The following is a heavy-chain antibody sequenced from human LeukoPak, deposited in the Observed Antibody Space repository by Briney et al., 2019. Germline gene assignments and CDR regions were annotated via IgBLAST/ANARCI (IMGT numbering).Heavy chain of an antibody. D-gene: IGHD3-10*01. CDR1: GFTFDDYS. CDR2: INWNGGST. CDR3: AKDPGYYGSGSYQNWFDP. V-gene: IGHV3-20*04. J-gene: IGHJ5*02. Sequence: PGGSLRLSCTASGFTFDDYSMSWVRQVPGKGLEWVSGINWNGGSTGYADSVKGRFTISRDNSKNTLYLQMNSLRAEDTAVYYCAKDPGYYGSGSYQNWFDPWGQGTLVTVSS.